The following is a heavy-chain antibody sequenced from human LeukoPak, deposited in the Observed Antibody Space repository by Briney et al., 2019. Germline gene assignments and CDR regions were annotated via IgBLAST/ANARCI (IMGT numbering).Heavy chain of an antibody. CDR2: ISGSGGST. CDR1: GFTFSSYA. V-gene: IGHV3-23*01. J-gene: IGHJ6*03. D-gene: IGHD3-10*01. CDR3: PRSQLCLWFGELSVYYYYYYMDV. Sequence: GGSLRLSCAASGFTFSSYAMRWVRQAPGKGLEWVSAISGSGGSTYSADSVQVRFTISRANSNHTLYLQINSLRAEDTAVYYCPRSQLCLWFGELSVYYYYYYMDVWGKGTTVTVSS.